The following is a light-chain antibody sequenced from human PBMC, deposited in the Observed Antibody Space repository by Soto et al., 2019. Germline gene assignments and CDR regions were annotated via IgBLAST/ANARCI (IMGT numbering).Light chain of an antibody. Sequence: DIQMTQSPSSLSASVGDRVTLTCRASQSISSYLNWYQLKPGRPPKLLIYFASSLQAGVPSRFSGAGSETDFSLTIADLHPEGFTSYFCLQTDSVPYTFGQG. CDR3: LQTDSVPYT. J-gene: IGKJ2*01. CDR2: FAS. CDR1: QSISSY. V-gene: IGKV1-39*01.